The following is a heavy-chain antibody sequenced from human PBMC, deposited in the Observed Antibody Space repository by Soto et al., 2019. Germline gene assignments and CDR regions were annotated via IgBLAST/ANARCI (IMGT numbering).Heavy chain of an antibody. D-gene: IGHD4-17*01. V-gene: IGHV1-8*01. Sequence: QVQLVQSGAEVKKPGASVKVSCNASGYTFTSYDINWVRQATGQGLEWMGWMNPESGNTVYAQKFQRRVSMPRNSSISTAYIELSSLRSEDTAVYYCARRYGGNYDSDYWGQGNLVTVSS. CDR3: ARRYGGNYDSDY. J-gene: IGHJ4*02. CDR1: GYTFTSYD. CDR2: MNPESGNT.